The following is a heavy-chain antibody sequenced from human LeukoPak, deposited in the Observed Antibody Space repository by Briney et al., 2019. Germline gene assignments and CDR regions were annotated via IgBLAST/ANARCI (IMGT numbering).Heavy chain of an antibody. CDR2: IYWDDDK. CDR3: AHSLDSTSWYGYYYYMDV. D-gene: IGHD2-2*01. Sequence: SGPALVKPTQTLTLTCSFSGFSLSTPGVGVGWVRQPPGEALEWLGFIYWDDDKRYRPSLKSRLTITKDTSKSQVVLTVTNVDPVDTATYFCAHSLDSTSWYGYYYYMDVWGKGTTVTVSS. CDR1: GFSLSTPGVG. J-gene: IGHJ6*03. V-gene: IGHV2-5*02.